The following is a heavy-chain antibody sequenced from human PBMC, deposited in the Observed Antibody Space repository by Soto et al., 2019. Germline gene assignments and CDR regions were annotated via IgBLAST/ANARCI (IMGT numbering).Heavy chain of an antibody. J-gene: IGHJ3*02. CDR1: GFTFSDYY. V-gene: IGHV3-11*01. CDR3: ARRSGPSFAFDI. D-gene: IGHD1-1*01. Sequence: QVQLVESGGGLVKPGGSLRLSCAASGFTFSDYYMSWIRQAPVKGLEWVSYISGGGGTIYYPDSVKGRFTISRDNAKNSLYVQMNSLRDEDTAVYYCARRSGPSFAFDIWGQGTMVTVSS. CDR2: ISGGGGTI.